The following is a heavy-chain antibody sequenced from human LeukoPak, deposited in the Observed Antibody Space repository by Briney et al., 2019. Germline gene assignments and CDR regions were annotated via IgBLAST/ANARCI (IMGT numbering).Heavy chain of an antibody. CDR1: GGSISSSSYY. CDR3: ARPKSVGTIDY. V-gene: IGHV4-39*01. D-gene: IGHD1-1*01. CDR2: IYYSGST. J-gene: IGHJ4*02. Sequence: KPSETLSLTCPVSGGSISSSSYYWGWIRQPPGKGLEWIGSIYYSGSTYYNPSLKSRVTISVDTSKNQFSLKLSSVTAADTAVYYCARPKSVGTIDYWGQGTLVTVSS.